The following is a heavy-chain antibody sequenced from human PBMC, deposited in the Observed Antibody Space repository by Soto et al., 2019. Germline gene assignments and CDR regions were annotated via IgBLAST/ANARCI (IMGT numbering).Heavy chain of an antibody. CDR1: GFTFSSHW. D-gene: IGHD4-17*01. V-gene: IGHV3-7*01. CDR3: QREAGDYVNAVDI. CDR2: IQQDGNIK. Sequence: EVQLVESGGDLVQPGGSLRLSCAASGFTFSSHWMSWVRQAPGKGLEWVANIQQDGNIKYYVDSVKGRFTISRDNAKNSLYLQLNSLRVEDTAVYFCQREAGDYVNAVDIWGQGTMVTLSS. J-gene: IGHJ3*02.